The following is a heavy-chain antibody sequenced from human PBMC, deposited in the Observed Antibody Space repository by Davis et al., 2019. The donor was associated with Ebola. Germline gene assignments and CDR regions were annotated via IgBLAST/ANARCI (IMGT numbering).Heavy chain of an antibody. CDR3: ARALDRLLDFDY. CDR1: GYTFTDYY. D-gene: IGHD3-3*01. V-gene: IGHV1-46*01. J-gene: IGHJ4*02. CDR2: IAPSGDFT. Sequence: ASVKVSCKASGYTFTDYYMNWVRQAPGQGLERMGIIAPSGDFTRFAPKFQGRITLTTDTSMNTVYMELTSLKSEDTAVYYCARALDRLLDFDYWGQGTLVTVSS.